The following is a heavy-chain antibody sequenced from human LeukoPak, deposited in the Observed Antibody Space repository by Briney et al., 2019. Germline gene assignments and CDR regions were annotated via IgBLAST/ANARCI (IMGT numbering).Heavy chain of an antibody. CDR3: ARSLEATTAY. D-gene: IGHD1-26*01. Sequence: GGSLRLSCAASGLTFSSYAMSWVRQAPGKGLEWVSGIRGSGGSTYYADSVKGRFTISRDNAKNTLYLQMNSLRVEDTAVYYCARSLEATTAYWGQGTLVTVSS. CDR2: IRGSGGST. J-gene: IGHJ4*02. CDR1: GLTFSSYA. V-gene: IGHV3-23*01.